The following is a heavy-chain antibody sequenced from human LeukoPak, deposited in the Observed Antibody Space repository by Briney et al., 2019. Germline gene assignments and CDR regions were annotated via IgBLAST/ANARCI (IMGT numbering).Heavy chain of an antibody. V-gene: IGHV3-7*01. CDR2: INQDGSEK. Sequence: GGSLRLSCAASGFTFSSYWMSWVRQAPGKGLEWVANINQDGSEKYYVDSGKGRFTISRDNAKNSPYLQMNSLRAEDTAVYYCARDRSHPHFDYWGQGTLVTVSS. J-gene: IGHJ4*02. CDR3: ARDRSHPHFDY. CDR1: GFTFSSYW.